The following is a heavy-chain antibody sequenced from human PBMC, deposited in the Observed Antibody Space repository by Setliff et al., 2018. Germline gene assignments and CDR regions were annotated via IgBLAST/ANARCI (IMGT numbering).Heavy chain of an antibody. Sequence: ASVKVSCKTSDYILTSYGLSWVRQAPGQGLDWMGWISTYNGHTNYAQKLQGRVTMTTDTSTRTAYMELRSLRSDDTAVYFCMRLVRFCSRTVCQRTSGDEAWGQGTLVTAPQ. CDR2: ISTYNGHT. CDR3: MRLVRFCSRTVCQRTSGDEA. V-gene: IGHV1-18*01. D-gene: IGHD3-3*01. CDR1: DYILTSYG. J-gene: IGHJ5*02.